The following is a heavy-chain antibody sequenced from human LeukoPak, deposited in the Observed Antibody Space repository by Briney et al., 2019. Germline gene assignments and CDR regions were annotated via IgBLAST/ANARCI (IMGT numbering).Heavy chain of an antibody. D-gene: IGHD3-22*01. J-gene: IGHJ6*02. CDR2: ISGSGGST. CDR1: GFTFSSYA. CDR3: AKDVYYDSSGHNFYYYYYGMDV. Sequence: GGSLRLSCAASGFTFSSYAMSWVRQAPGKGLEWVSAISGSGGSTYYADSVKGRFTISRDNSKNTLYPQMNSLRAEDTAVYYCAKDVYYDSSGHNFYYYYYGMDVWGQGTTVTVSS. V-gene: IGHV3-23*01.